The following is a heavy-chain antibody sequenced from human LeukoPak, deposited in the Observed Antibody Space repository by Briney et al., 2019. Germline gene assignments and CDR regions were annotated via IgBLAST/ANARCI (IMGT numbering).Heavy chain of an antibody. CDR2: ISGSGGST. V-gene: IGHV3-23*01. Sequence: GGSLRLSCAAYGFTFSSYAMSWVRQAPGKGLEWVSAISGSGGSTYYADSVKGRFTISRDNSKNTLYLQMNSLRAEDTAVYYCAKDPPENGDSIPRIWFDPWGQGTLVTVSS. D-gene: IGHD4-17*01. J-gene: IGHJ5*02. CDR1: GFTFSSYA. CDR3: AKDPPENGDSIPRIWFDP.